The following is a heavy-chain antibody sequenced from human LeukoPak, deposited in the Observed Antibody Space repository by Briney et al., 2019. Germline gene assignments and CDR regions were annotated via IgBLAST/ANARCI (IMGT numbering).Heavy chain of an antibody. D-gene: IGHD6-13*01. CDR1: GDSISTSKSY. CDR2: IYYTGNT. CDR3: ARHPPIAAAGTLDYFQH. Sequence: SDTLSLTCTVSGDSISTSKSYWGWIRQPPLKGLEWIGSIYYTGNTYYNPSLKSRVTISVDTSKNQFSLKLSSVTAADTAVYYCARHPPIAAAGTLDYFQHWGQGTLVTVSS. J-gene: IGHJ1*01. V-gene: IGHV4-39*01.